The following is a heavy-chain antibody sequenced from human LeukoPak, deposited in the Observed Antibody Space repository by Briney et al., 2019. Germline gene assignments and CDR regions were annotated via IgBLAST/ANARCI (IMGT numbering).Heavy chain of an antibody. D-gene: IGHD3-16*01. Sequence: GGSLTLSCEAPGFTFSRNWMSWVRQAPGKGLDWVASINEDGSQKYYVDSVRGRFTITRDNTKNSLYLQMTSLGAEDTAVYYCARLFGTVTTYDFWGQGTLVTVSS. CDR1: GFTFSRNW. J-gene: IGHJ4*02. V-gene: IGHV3-7*01. CDR3: ARLFGTVTTYDF. CDR2: INEDGSQK.